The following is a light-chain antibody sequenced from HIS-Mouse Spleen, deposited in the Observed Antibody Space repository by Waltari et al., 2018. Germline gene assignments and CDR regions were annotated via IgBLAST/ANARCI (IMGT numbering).Light chain of an antibody. Sequence: SYELTQPPSVSVSPGQPASITCSGDKLGDKYSCWYHQKPGQSPVLVIYQDSKRPSGIPERFSGSNSGNTATLTISGTQAMDEADYYCQAWDSSTYVFGTGTKVTVL. J-gene: IGLJ1*01. CDR3: QAWDSSTYV. CDR1: KLGDKY. CDR2: QDS. V-gene: IGLV3-1*01.